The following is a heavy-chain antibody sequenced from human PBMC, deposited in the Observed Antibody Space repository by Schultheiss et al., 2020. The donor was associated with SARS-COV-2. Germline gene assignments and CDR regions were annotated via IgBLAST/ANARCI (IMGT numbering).Heavy chain of an antibody. D-gene: IGHD6-13*01. V-gene: IGHV3-20*04. CDR3: ARSLPSGYSSSWYAAEPYFDY. CDR1: GFPFTNAW. CDR2: ISWNSGSI. J-gene: IGHJ4*02. Sequence: GGSLRLSCEASGFPFTNAWMSWVRQVPGKGLEWVSGISWNSGSIGYADSVKGRFTISRDNSKNTLYLQMNSLRAEDTAVYYCARSLPSGYSSSWYAAEPYFDYWGQGTLVTVSS.